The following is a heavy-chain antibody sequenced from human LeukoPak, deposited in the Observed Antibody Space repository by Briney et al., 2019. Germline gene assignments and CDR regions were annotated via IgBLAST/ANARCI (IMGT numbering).Heavy chain of an antibody. CDR1: GGSFSGYY. Sequence: PSETLSLTCAVYGGSFSGYYWSWIRQPPGKGLEWIGEINHSGSTNYNPSLKSRVTISVDTSKNQFSLKLSSVTAADTAVYYCAREGAPAAFDYWGQGTLVTVSS. J-gene: IGHJ4*02. CDR2: INHSGST. CDR3: AREGAPAAFDY. V-gene: IGHV4-34*01. D-gene: IGHD2-2*01.